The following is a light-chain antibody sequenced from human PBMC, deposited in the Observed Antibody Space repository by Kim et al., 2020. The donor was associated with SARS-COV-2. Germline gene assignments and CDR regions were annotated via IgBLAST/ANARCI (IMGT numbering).Light chain of an antibody. CDR1: SSDIGTCNF. CDR3: SSYTRSSSFG. Sequence: GQSITSSYTGTSSDIGTCNFVSWYQQHPGRAPKLMIYDVSKRPSGISSRFSGSKCGNTASLTISGLQAEDEADYYCSSYTRSSSFGFGGGTQLTVL. J-gene: IGLJ3*02. V-gene: IGLV2-14*03. CDR2: DVS.